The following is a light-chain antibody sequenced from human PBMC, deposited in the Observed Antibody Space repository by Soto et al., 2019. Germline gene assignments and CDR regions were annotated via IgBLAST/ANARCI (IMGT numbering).Light chain of an antibody. CDR2: RNS. Sequence: QAVVTQPPSASGTPGQGVTISCSGSSSNIGTNYVYWYQQFPGTAPKVVIYRNSQRPSGVPDRFLGSRSGASASLAISGLRSEDEAEYYCASWDDSLNAVVFGGGTKVTVL. CDR1: SSNIGTNY. J-gene: IGLJ3*02. CDR3: ASWDDSLNAVV. V-gene: IGLV1-47*01.